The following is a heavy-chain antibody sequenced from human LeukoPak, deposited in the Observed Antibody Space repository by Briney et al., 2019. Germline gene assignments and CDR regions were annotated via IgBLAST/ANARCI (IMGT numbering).Heavy chain of an antibody. Sequence: GGSLRLSCAASGFSFSNSWMSWARQAPGKGLEWVASIKPDGSEKYSLDSVKGRFTISRDNAKNTLYLQMNSLRAEDTALYYCVRGQATAWGLDYWGQGTLVTVSS. J-gene: IGHJ4*02. CDR2: IKPDGSEK. V-gene: IGHV3-7*01. D-gene: IGHD6-13*01. CDR3: VRGQATAWGLDY. CDR1: GFSFSNSW.